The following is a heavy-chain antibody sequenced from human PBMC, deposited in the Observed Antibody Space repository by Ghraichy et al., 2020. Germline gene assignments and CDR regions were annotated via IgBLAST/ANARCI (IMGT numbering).Heavy chain of an antibody. V-gene: IGHV1-18*04. CDR3: ARDMYWGGIAVAGFYYFDY. J-gene: IGHJ4*02. CDR1: GYTFTSYG. D-gene: IGHD6-19*01. CDR2: ISAYNGNT. Sequence: ASLKVSCKASGYTFTSYGISCVRQAPGQGLEWMGWISAYNGNTNYAQKLLGRVTMTTDTSTSTAYMELRSLRSDDTAVYYCARDMYWGGIAVAGFYYFDYWGQGTLVTVSS.